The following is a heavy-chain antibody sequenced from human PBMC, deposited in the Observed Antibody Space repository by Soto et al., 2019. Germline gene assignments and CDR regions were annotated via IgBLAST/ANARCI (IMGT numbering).Heavy chain of an antibody. D-gene: IGHD3-22*01. CDR1: GFTFSSYA. V-gene: IGHV3-23*01. J-gene: IGHJ4*02. Sequence: GGSLRLSCAASGFTFSSYAMSWVRQAPGKGLEWVSAISGSGGSTYYADSVKGRFTISRDNSKNTLYLQMNSLRAEDTAVYYCTTLESYYYDSSGYYSNDYWGQGTLVTVSS. CDR3: TTLESYYYDSSGYYSNDY. CDR2: ISGSGGST.